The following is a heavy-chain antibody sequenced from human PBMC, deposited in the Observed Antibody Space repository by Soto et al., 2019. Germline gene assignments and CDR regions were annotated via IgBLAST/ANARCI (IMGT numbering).Heavy chain of an antibody. D-gene: IGHD6-19*01. CDR1: GFTFSGYG. CDR3: ANEGGWKDWYFDL. Sequence: QVQLVESGGGVVQPGMSLRLSCAASGFTFSGYGMHWVRQAPGKGLEWAAVVSYDGNVKYYADSVEGRFTISRDNSKNTMFLQRNSLRGDETAVYYCANEGGWKDWYFDLWRRGNLVTVSS. V-gene: IGHV3-30*18. J-gene: IGHJ2*01. CDR2: VSYDGNVK.